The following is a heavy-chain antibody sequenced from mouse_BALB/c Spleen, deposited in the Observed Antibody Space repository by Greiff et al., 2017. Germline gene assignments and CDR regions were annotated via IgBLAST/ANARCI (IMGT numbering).Heavy chain of an antibody. CDR1: GYTFTSYV. J-gene: IGHJ4*01. CDR2: INPYNDGT. V-gene: IGHV1-14*01. CDR3: ARSGSSYVGSAMDY. D-gene: IGHD1-1*01. Sequence: EVQLQQSGPELVKPGASVKMSCKASGYTFTSYVMHWVKQKPGQGLEWIGYINPYNDGTKYNEKFKGKATLTSDKSSSTAYMELSSLTSEDSAVYYCARSGSSYVGSAMDYWGQGTSVTVSS.